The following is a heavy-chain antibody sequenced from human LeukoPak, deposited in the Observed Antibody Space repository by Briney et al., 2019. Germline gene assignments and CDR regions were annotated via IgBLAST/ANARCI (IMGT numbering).Heavy chain of an antibody. Sequence: GGSLRLSCAASGFTFSSYSMDWVRQAPGKGLEWVSYISSSSTIYYADSVKGRFTISRDNAKNSLHLQMNGLRAEDTAVYYCARDPRPSMGATNVDYWGQGTLVTVSS. CDR1: GFTFSSYS. CDR3: ARDPRPSMGATNVDY. V-gene: IGHV3-48*04. D-gene: IGHD1-26*01. J-gene: IGHJ4*02. CDR2: ISSSSTI.